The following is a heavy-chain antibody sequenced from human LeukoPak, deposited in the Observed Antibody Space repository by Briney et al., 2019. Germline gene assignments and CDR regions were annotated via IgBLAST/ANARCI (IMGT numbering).Heavy chain of an antibody. CDR1: GGSVSSGSYY. CDR2: IYYSGST. V-gene: IGHV4-61*01. CDR3: ARHGYYDSSGYYGFDY. J-gene: IGHJ4*02. D-gene: IGHD3-22*01. Sequence: SETLSLTCAVSGGSVSSGSYYWSWIRQPPGKGLEWIGYIYYSGSTNYNPSLKSRVTISVDTSKNQFSLKLSSVTATDTAVYYCARHGYYDSSGYYGFDYWGQGTLVTVSS.